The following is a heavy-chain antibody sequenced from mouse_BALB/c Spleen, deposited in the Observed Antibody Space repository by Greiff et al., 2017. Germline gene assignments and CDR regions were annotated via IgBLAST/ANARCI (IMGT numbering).Heavy chain of an antibody. V-gene: IGHV5-17*02. CDR1: GFTFSSFG. CDR3: ARGRVLDWYFDV. CDR2: ISSGSSTI. Sequence: DVKLVESGGGLVQPGGSRKLSCAASGFTFSSFGMHWVRQAPEKGLEWVAYISSGSSTIYYPDSVKGRFTISRDNARNILYLQMSSLRSEDTAMYYCARGRVLDWYFDVWGAGTTVTVSS. J-gene: IGHJ1*01.